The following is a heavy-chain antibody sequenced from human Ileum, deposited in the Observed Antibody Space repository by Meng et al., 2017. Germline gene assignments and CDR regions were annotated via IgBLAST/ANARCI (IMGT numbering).Heavy chain of an antibody. CDR2: IYHSGST. V-gene: IGHV4-38-2*02. D-gene: IGHD6-19*01. CDR1: GYSISNGYF. CDR3: ARAFSSGWLDPFDY. Sequence: GSLRLSCTVSGYSISNGYFWGWFRQPPGKGLEWIESIYHSGSTYHNPSLKSRVTISIDTSKNQFSLKLSSVTATDAAVYYCARAFSSGWLDPFDYWGQGTLVTVSS. J-gene: IGHJ4*02.